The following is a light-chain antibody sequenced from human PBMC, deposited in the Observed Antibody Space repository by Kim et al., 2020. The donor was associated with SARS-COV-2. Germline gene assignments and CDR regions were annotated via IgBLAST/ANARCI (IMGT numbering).Light chain of an antibody. Sequence: ASVGDRVTITCRASQDISSDLGWYQQRSGKAPKLLIYAASSLQSGVPSRFSASGSGTAFTLTINTLQPEDFATYYCLQDYNYPITFGQGTRLEIK. J-gene: IGKJ5*01. CDR2: AAS. V-gene: IGKV1-6*01. CDR3: LQDYNYPIT. CDR1: QDISSD.